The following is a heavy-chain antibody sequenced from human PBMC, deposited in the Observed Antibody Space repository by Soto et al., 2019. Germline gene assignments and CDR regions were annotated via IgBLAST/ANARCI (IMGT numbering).Heavy chain of an antibody. CDR1: GGSVSSGSYY. J-gene: IGHJ4*02. Sequence: SETLSLTCTVSGGSVSSGSYYWSWIRQPPGKGLEWIGYIYNSGSTNYDPSLKSRVTISVDTSKKHFSLRMSSVTAADTAVYYCARERDSGSYYFDYWGRGTRVTVSS. CDR3: ARERDSGSYYFDY. V-gene: IGHV4-61*03. D-gene: IGHD3-10*01. CDR2: IYNSGST.